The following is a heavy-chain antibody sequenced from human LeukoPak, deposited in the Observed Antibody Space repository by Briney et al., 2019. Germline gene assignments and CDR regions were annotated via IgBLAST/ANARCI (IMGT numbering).Heavy chain of an antibody. V-gene: IGHV3-23*01. Sequence: GGSLRLSCAASGFTFRNYAMSWVRHAPGKGLELVSAISASGGTPYYADSVKGRFTISRDNSQNTLYLQMNSLRAEDTAVYYCAKRHIAALGGDAFDAWGQGTMATVSS. CDR1: GFTFRNYA. CDR3: AKRHIAALGGDAFDA. D-gene: IGHD5-12*01. J-gene: IGHJ3*01. CDR2: ISASGGTP.